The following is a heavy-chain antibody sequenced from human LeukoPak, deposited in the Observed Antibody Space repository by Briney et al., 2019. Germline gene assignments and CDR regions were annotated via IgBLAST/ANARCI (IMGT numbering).Heavy chain of an antibody. CDR1: GGSFSGYS. CDR2: INYTGDTTTGTT. Sequence: SETLSLTCGVYGGSFSGYSWNWIRQSPGKGLEWIADINYTGDTTTGTTNYSPSLGSRVTISVDTSKNQFSLHLSSVTAADTGVYYCARGFSGFWELDYRSQGTLVTVSS. CDR3: ARGFSGFWELDY. J-gene: IGHJ4*02. D-gene: IGHD1-1*01. V-gene: IGHV4-34*01.